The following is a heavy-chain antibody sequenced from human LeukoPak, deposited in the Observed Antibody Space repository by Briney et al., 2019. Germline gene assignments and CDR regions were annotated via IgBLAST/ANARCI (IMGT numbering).Heavy chain of an antibody. D-gene: IGHD2-2*01. V-gene: IGHV4-38-2*02. CDR1: GYSISSGYY. CDR2: IYHSGST. CDR3: AREIVVVPAAMLNRDYYGMDV. Sequence: SETLSLTCTVSGYSISSGYYWGWIRQPPGKGLEWIGSIYHSGSTYYNPSLKSRVTISVDTSKNQFSLKLSSVTAADTAVYYCAREIVVVPAAMLNRDYYGMDVWGQGTTVTVS. J-gene: IGHJ6*02.